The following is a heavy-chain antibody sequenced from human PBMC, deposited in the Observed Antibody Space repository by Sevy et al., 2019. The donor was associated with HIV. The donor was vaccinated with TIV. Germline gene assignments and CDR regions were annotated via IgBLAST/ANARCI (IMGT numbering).Heavy chain of an antibody. V-gene: IGHV3-33*01. D-gene: IGHD4-4*01. CDR3: VRVTPDEDGTTLDS. CDR1: GFIFSNFG. Sequence: GGSLRLSCAASGFIFSNFGINWVRQAPGKGLEWVAIIWHDGTKKHYLESVKGRFTISRDNSMNTVYLQMNSLRVEDSGTYYCVRVTPDEDGTTLDSWGLRTLVTVSS. J-gene: IGHJ4*02. CDR2: IWHDGTKK.